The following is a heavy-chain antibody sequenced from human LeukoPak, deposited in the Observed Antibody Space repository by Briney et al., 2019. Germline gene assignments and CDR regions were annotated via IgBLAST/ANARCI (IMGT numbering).Heavy chain of an antibody. V-gene: IGHV1-46*01. CDR1: GYTFTSYY. J-gene: IGHJ3*02. CDR3: AREMGQGIAVAGTPFRGGPYAFDI. CDR2: INPSGGST. D-gene: IGHD6-19*01. Sequence: ASVKVSCKASGYTFTSYYMHWVRQAPGQGLEWMGIINPSGGSTSYAQKFQGRVTITADKSTSTAYMELSSLRSEDTAVYYCAREMGQGIAVAGTPFRGGPYAFDIWGQGTMVTVSS.